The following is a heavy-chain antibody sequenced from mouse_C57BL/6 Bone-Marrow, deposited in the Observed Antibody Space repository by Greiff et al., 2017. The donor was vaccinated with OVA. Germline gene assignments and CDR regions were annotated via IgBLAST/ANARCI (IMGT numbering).Heavy chain of an antibody. Sequence: QVQLQQPGAELVKPGASVKLSCKASGYTFTSYWMQWGKQRPGQGLEWIGMIHPNSGSTNYNEKFKRKATLTVDKSSSTAYMQLSSLTSEDSAVYYCARYGNLYYFDYWGQGTTLTVSS. J-gene: IGHJ2*01. D-gene: IGHD2-1*01. CDR3: ARYGNLYYFDY. V-gene: IGHV1-64*01. CDR2: IHPNSGST. CDR1: GYTFTSYW.